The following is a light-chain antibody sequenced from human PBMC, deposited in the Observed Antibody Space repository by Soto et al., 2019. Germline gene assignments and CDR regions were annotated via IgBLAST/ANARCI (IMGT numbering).Light chain of an antibody. CDR1: SSVVGGYNY. J-gene: IGLJ1*01. CDR2: DVS. Sequence: QSVLTQPASVSGSPGQSITISCTGTSSVVGGYNYVSWYQHYPGKAPKLMIYDVSNRPSGVSNRFSGSKSGNTASLTISGLQAEDEADYYCTSYRSTSTYVFGTGTKVTVL. V-gene: IGLV2-14*03. CDR3: TSYRSTSTYV.